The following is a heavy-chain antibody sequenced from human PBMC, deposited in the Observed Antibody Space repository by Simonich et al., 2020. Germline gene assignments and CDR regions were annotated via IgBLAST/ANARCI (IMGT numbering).Heavy chain of an antibody. J-gene: IGHJ4*02. Sequence: EVQLVESGGGLVQPWGSLKLSCAASGFTFSGSAMHWVCQASGKGLEWVGRIRSKDNSCATAYAASVKGRFTISRDDSKNTAYLQMNSLKTEDTAVYYCARDRYCSGGSCYYFDYWGQGTLVTVSS. D-gene: IGHD2-15*01. V-gene: IGHV3-73*02. CDR1: GFTFSGSA. CDR3: ARDRYCSGGSCYYFDY. CDR2: IRSKDNSCAT.